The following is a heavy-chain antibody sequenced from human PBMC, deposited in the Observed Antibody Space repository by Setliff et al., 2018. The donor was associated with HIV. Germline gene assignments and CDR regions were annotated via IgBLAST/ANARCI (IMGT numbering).Heavy chain of an antibody. CDR1: AFTMSSYY. Sequence: PSETLSLTCSVSAFTMSSYYWNFFRQPPGGGLEWIGCVYYSGTTNYSPSLKSRVTISIDTSKNQFSLRLTSVTAADTAMYYCARGPKLTTRKAGVFDTWGRGTMVTVSS. D-gene: IGHD4-17*01. V-gene: IGHV4-59*01. J-gene: IGHJ3*02. CDR2: VYYSGTT. CDR3: ARGPKLTTRKAGVFDT.